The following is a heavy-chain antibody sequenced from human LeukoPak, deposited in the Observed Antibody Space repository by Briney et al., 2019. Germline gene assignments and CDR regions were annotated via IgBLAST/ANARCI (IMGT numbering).Heavy chain of an antibody. V-gene: IGHV3-7*01. D-gene: IGHD4-17*01. Sequence: PGGSLRLSCAASGFNFSTYWMSWVRQAPGKGLEWVANIKQDGSEKYYVDSVKGRFTISRDNAKNSLYLQMNSLRAEDTAVYYCARASTVTSDAFDIWGQGTMVTVSS. CDR2: IKQDGSEK. CDR3: ARASTVTSDAFDI. J-gene: IGHJ3*02. CDR1: GFNFSTYW.